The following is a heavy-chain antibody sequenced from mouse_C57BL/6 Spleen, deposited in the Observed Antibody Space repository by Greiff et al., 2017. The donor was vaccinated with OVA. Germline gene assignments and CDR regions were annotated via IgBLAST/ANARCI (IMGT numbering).Heavy chain of an antibody. CDR2: INPNNGGT. CDR3: ARTYYGSSYPLAY. CDR1: GYTFTDYN. V-gene: IGHV1-18*01. Sequence: VQLKQSGPELVKPGASVKIPCKASGYTFTDYNMVWVKQSHGKSLEWIGDINPNNGGTIYNQKFKDKATLTVDKSSSTAYMELRSLTSEDTAVYYCARTYYGSSYPLAYWGQGTLVTVSA. J-gene: IGHJ3*01. D-gene: IGHD1-1*01.